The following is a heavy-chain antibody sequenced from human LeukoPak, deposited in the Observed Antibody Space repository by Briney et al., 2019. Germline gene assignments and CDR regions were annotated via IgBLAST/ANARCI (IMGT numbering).Heavy chain of an antibody. D-gene: IGHD3-10*01. CDR2: IYYSGST. CDR3: ARGHGSGTYWVFND. Sequence: SETLSLTCTVSGGSISSYYWSWIRQPPGKGLEWIGYIYYSGSTNYNPSLKSRVTISVDTSKNQFSLKLSSVTAADTAVYYCARGHGSGTYWVFNDWGQGTLVTVSS. CDR1: GGSISSYY. J-gene: IGHJ4*02. V-gene: IGHV4-59*01.